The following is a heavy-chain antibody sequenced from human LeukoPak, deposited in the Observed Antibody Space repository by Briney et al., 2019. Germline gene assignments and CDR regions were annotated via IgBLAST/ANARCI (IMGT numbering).Heavy chain of an antibody. CDR2: IYYSGST. D-gene: IGHD6-19*01. Sequence: SETLSLTCTVSGGSLSSYYWSWIRQPPGKGLEWIGYIYYSGSTNYNPSLKSRVTISVDTSKNQFSLKLSSVTAADTAVYYCASIAVAGTGKYYFDYWGQGTLVTVSS. J-gene: IGHJ4*02. CDR3: ASIAVAGTGKYYFDY. V-gene: IGHV4-59*12. CDR1: GGSLSSYY.